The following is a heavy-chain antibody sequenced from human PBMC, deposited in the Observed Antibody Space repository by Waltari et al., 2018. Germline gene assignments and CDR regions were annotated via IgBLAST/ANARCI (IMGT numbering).Heavy chain of an antibody. D-gene: IGHD3-22*01. CDR3: ARESAGYYDSSVYYYVSY. CDR1: GFTFSSYA. V-gene: IGHV3-23*01. Sequence: EVQLLESGGGLVQPGGSLRLSCAASGFTFSSYAMSWVRQAPGKGLEWVSAISGSGGSTYYADSVKGRFTISRDNSKNTLYLQMNSLRAEDTAVYYCARESAGYYDSSVYYYVSYWGQGTLVTVSS. CDR2: ISGSGGST. J-gene: IGHJ4*02.